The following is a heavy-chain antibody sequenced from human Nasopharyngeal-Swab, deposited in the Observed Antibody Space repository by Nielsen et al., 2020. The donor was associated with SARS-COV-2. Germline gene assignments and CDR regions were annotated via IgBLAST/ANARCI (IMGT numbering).Heavy chain of an antibody. CDR2: IYYSGST. CDR3: ARGPDYYGSGSYYNSVLRGYYFDY. J-gene: IGHJ4*02. Sequence: WIRQPPGKGLEWIGSIYYSGSTNYNPSLKSRVTISVDTSKNQFSLKLSSVTAADTAVYYCARGPDYYGSGSYYNSVLRGYYFDYWGQGTLVTVSS. D-gene: IGHD3-10*01. V-gene: IGHV4-39*07.